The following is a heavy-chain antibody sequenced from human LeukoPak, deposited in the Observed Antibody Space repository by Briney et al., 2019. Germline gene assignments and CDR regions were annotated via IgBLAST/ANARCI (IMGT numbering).Heavy chain of an antibody. D-gene: IGHD2-2*01. J-gene: IGHJ6*02. CDR2: ISYHGSNR. CDR3: AKDSHSAAIQRMDV. V-gene: IGHV3-30*18. CDR1: GFTFSSYG. Sequence: GGSLRLSCAASGFTFSSYGMHWVRQAPGKGLEWVAVISYHGSNREYSDSVDGRFTISRDNSKNTLYLQMNSLRPEDTAVYYCAKDSHSAAIQRMDVWGQGTTVTVS.